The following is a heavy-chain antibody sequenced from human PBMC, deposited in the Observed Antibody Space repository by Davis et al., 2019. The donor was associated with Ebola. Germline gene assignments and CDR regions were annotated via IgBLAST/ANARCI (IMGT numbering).Heavy chain of an antibody. V-gene: IGHV3-74*01. J-gene: IGHJ4*02. D-gene: IGHD3-22*01. CDR3: TRDFDRVRE. CDR1: SGSW. Sequence: HTGGSLRLSCAAFSGSWMHSVRHAPGKVLLWVSRINPDGDRTGYADSVKGRFTISRDSAKNTVYLQMNSLRAEDTAVYYCTRDFDRVREWGQGTLVTVSS. CDR2: INPDGDRT.